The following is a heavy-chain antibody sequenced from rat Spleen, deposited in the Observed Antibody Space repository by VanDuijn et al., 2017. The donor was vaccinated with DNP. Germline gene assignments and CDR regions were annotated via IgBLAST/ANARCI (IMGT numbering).Heavy chain of an antibody. V-gene: IGHV5-25*01. CDR1: GVTFSDYN. Sequence: EVQLVESGGGLVQPGRSLKLSCAASGVTFSDYNMAWVRQAPTKGLEWVASISTSGGSTFYRDSVKGRFTISRDNAKNTLYLQMNSLRSEDTATYYCARGSGSYYWYFDFWGPGTMVTVSS. J-gene: IGHJ1*01. CDR3: ARGSGSYYWYFDF. D-gene: IGHD5-1*01. CDR2: ISTSGGST.